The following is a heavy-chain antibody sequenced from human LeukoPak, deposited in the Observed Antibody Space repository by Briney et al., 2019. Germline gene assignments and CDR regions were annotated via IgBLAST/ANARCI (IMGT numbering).Heavy chain of an antibody. D-gene: IGHD1-1*01. CDR1: GYSFSDYY. V-gene: IGHV1-2*02. J-gene: IGHJ3*01. Sequence: GASVKVSCKTSGYSFSDYYIHWLRRAPGQGLEWMGWINPASGGTKYAQKFQGGITVTRDSSTSAVYMEFHRLTSDDTAMYYCARERKSNWNDAFDVWGQGTMVTVSS. CDR2: INPASGGT. CDR3: ARERKSNWNDAFDV.